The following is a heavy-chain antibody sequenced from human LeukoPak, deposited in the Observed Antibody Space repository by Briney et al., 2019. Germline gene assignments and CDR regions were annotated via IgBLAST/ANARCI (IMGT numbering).Heavy chain of an antibody. J-gene: IGHJ5*02. CDR1: GGTFNNSA. CDR3: ARDVHGDYGSGWFDP. CDR2: IMPLFGTA. V-gene: IGHV1-69*05. Sequence: ASVKVSCKTSGGTFNNSAISWVRQAPGQGLEWLGGIMPLFGTAGYAQKFQGRVTITKDESTRTVYLELTSLTSDDTPVYYCARDVHGDYGSGWFDPWGQRTLVSVSS. D-gene: IGHD4-17*01.